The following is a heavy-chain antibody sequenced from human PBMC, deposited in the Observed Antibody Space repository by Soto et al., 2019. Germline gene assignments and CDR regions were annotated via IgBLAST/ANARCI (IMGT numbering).Heavy chain of an antibody. CDR3: AGYYYDSSGYYLQTDYYYYGMDV. J-gene: IGHJ6*02. Sequence: ASVKVSCKASGYTFTSYAMHWVRQAPGQRLEWIGWINAGNGNTKYSQKFQGRVTITRDTSASTAYMELSSLRSEDTAVYYCAGYYYDSSGYYLQTDYYYYGMDVWGQGTTVTVSS. V-gene: IGHV1-3*01. D-gene: IGHD3-22*01. CDR2: INAGNGNT. CDR1: GYTFTSYA.